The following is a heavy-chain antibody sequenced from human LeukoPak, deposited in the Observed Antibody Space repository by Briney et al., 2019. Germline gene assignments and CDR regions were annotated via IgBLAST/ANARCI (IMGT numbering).Heavy chain of an antibody. D-gene: IGHD6-19*01. Sequence: GGSLRLSCAASGFIVSSNYMSWVRQAPGKGLEWVAVISYDGSNKYYADSVKGRFTISRDNSKNTLYLQMNSLRAEDTAVYYCARPYSSGWLRDYWGQGTLVTVSS. CDR2: ISYDGSNK. CDR3: ARPYSSGWLRDY. CDR1: GFIVSSNY. V-gene: IGHV3-30-3*01. J-gene: IGHJ4*02.